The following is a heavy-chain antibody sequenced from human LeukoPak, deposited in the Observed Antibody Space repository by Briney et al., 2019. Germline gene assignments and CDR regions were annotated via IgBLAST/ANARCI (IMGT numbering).Heavy chain of an antibody. CDR1: GVSFSSSDW. CDR2: IFYSGST. J-gene: IGHJ6*04. Sequence: SETLSLTCTVSGVSFSSSDWWTWVRQPPGKGLEWIGEIFYSGSTNYNPSLKSRVTISIDRSKNHFSLKLSSVTAADTAVYYCARDLYPYGLDVWGKGTTVTVSS. V-gene: IGHV4-4*02. CDR3: ARDLYPYGLDV.